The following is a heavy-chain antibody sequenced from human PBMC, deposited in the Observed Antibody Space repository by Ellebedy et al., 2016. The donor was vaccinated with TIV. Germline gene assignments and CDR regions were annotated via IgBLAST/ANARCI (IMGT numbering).Heavy chain of an antibody. Sequence: MPSETLSLTCSVSGDSMNSFYWYWIRQPAGKGLEWIGRIHPSGNSNFNYSLKSRLSMSVDMSKSQFSLELRSVTAADTAVYYCPKATPLEEWLVYFDYWGPGILVTVSS. J-gene: IGHJ4*02. CDR3: PKATPLEEWLVYFDY. V-gene: IGHV4-4*07. CDR1: GDSMNSFY. D-gene: IGHD6-19*01. CDR2: IHPSGNS.